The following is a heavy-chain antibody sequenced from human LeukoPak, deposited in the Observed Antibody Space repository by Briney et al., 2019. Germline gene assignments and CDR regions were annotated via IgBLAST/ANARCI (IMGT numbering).Heavy chain of an antibody. CDR2: ISSSSSYI. CDR3: ARVGCSGYDLIY. CDR1: GFTFSSYS. J-gene: IGHJ4*02. V-gene: IGHV3-21*01. Sequence: GGSLRLSCAASGFTFSSYSMNWVRQAPGKGLEWVSSISSSSSYIYYADSVKGRFTISRDNAKNSLYLQMNSLRAEDTAVYYCARVGCSGYDLIYWGQGTLVTVSS. D-gene: IGHD5-12*01.